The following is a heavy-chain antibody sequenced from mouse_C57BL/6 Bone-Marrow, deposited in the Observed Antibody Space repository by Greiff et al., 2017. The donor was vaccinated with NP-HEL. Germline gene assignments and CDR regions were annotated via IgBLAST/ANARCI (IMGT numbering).Heavy chain of an antibody. J-gene: IGHJ1*03. CDR1: GFTFSSYA. CDR3: ARKEATMVTTDWYFDV. Sequence: EVQGVESGGGLVKPGGSLKLSCAASGFTFSSYAMSWVRQTPEKRLEWVATISDGGSYTYYPDNVKGRFTISRDNAKNNLYLQMSHLKSEDTAMYYCARKEATMVTTDWYFDVWGTGTTVTVSS. V-gene: IGHV5-4*01. CDR2: ISDGGSYT. D-gene: IGHD2-2*01.